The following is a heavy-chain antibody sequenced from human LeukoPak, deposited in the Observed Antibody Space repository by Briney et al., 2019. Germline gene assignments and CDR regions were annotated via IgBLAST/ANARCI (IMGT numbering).Heavy chain of an antibody. CDR2: IIPIFGTA. Sequence: SVKVSCKASGGTFSNYAISWVRQAPGQGLEWMGGIIPIFGTANYAQKFQGRVTITADESTSTAYMELSSLRSEDTAVYYCAREGDYYGSGSYCNVWFDPWGQGTLVTVSS. V-gene: IGHV1-69*13. J-gene: IGHJ5*02. CDR3: AREGDYYGSGSYCNVWFDP. D-gene: IGHD3-10*01. CDR1: GGTFSNYA.